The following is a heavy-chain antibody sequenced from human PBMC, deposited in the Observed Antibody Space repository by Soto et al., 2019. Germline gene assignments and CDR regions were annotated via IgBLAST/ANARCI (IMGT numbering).Heavy chain of an antibody. Sequence: PSETLSLTCTVSGGSVSSGSYYWSWIRQPPGKGLEWIGYIYYSGSTNYNPSLKSRVTISVDTSKNQFSLKRSSVTAADTAVYYCARGGNCSGGSCYLPHFDYWGQGTLVTVSS. D-gene: IGHD2-15*01. V-gene: IGHV4-61*01. CDR2: IYYSGST. J-gene: IGHJ4*02. CDR1: GGSVSSGSYY. CDR3: ARGGNCSGGSCYLPHFDY.